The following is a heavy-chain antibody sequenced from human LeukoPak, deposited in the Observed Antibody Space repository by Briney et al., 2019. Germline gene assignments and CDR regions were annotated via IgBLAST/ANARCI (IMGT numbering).Heavy chain of an antibody. D-gene: IGHD4-23*01. CDR2: LYSGGTT. Sequence: GGSLRLSCAASGFTFSSYNMTWVRQAPGKGPEWVSSLYSGGTTYYADSMKGRFTISRDNSKNTLYLKMNSLRAEDTAVYYCARANVGGYSGFDYWGQGTLVTVSS. CDR1: GFTFSSYN. J-gene: IGHJ4*02. CDR3: ARANVGGYSGFDY. V-gene: IGHV3-53*01.